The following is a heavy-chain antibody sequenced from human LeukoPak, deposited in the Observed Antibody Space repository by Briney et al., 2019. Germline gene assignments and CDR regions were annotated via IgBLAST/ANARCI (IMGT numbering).Heavy chain of an antibody. CDR3: ARTPTAGLTYYLDY. CDR1: GFNFRSFS. Sequence: GGSLRLSCVASGFNFRSFSMNWVRQAPGKGLEWVSYISSGPDREHYADSVKGRFTISRDDAKKSLYLQMNSLTADDTAIYYCARTPTAGLTYYLDYWGQGSLVTVSS. D-gene: IGHD1-26*01. CDR2: ISSGPDRE. V-gene: IGHV3-48*01. J-gene: IGHJ4*02.